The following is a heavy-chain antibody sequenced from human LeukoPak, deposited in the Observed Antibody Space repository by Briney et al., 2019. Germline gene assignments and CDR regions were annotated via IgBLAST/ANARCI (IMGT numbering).Heavy chain of an antibody. D-gene: IGHD1-26*01. CDR2: IIPIFGIA. J-gene: IGHJ4*02. CDR3: ARGARVSGSPLVNYFDY. V-gene: IGHV1-69*04. CDR1: GGTFSSYA. Sequence: SVKVSCKASGGTFSSYAISWVRQAPGQGLEWMGRIIPIFGIANYAQKLQGRVTITADKSTSTAYMELSSLRSEDTAVYYCARGARVSGSPLVNYFDYWGQGTLVTVSS.